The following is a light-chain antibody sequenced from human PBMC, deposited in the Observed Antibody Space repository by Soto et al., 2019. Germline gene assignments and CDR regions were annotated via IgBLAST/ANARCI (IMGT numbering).Light chain of an antibody. Sequence: EIVLTQSPATLSLSPGERATLSCRASQSVSSYLGWYQQQPGQAPRLLIYGASTRAAGIPHRFSGSGSGTDFTLTISSLEPEDFAVYYCQQYGRSPPVKFGQGTKVEIK. CDR3: QQYGRSPPVK. J-gene: IGKJ1*01. V-gene: IGKV3-20*01. CDR1: QSVSSY. CDR2: GAS.